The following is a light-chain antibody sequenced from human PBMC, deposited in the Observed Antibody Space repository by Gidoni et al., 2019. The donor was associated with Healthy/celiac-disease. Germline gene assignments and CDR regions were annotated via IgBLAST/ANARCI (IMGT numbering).Light chain of an antibody. CDR1: QSVSSSY. Sequence: EIVLTQSPGTLSLSPGERVTLSFRASQSVSSSYLAWYQQKPGQAPRLLIYGASSRATGIPDRFSGSGSGTDLTLTISRLEPEDFAVYYCQQYGSSPETFGQGTKVEIK. J-gene: IGKJ1*01. V-gene: IGKV3-20*01. CDR2: GAS. CDR3: QQYGSSPET.